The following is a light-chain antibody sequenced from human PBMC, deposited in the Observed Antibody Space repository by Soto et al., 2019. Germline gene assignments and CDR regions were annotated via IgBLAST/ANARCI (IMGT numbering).Light chain of an antibody. CDR2: MAS. J-gene: IGKJ1*01. Sequence: DIQMTQSPSTLSASVGDRVTITCRASQSISTWLAWYQQKPGKAPKLLIYMASTLESGVPSRFSGSASGTEFTLTISSLQPDDSATYYCQQHNAYPATFGQGTKVEIK. CDR3: QQHNAYPAT. V-gene: IGKV1-5*03. CDR1: QSISTW.